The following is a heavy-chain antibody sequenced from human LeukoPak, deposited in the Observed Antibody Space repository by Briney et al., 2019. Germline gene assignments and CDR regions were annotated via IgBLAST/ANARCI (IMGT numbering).Heavy chain of an antibody. J-gene: IGHJ4*02. D-gene: IGHD3-3*01. CDR3: ATLFGVAAIDY. Sequence: PGGSLRLSCAASGFTFSSYEMNWVRQAPGKGLEWVSYISSSGSTIYYADSVKGRSTISRDNAKNSLYLQMNSLRAEDTAVYYCATLFGVAAIDYWGQGTLVTVSS. CDR2: ISSSGSTI. CDR1: GFTFSSYE. V-gene: IGHV3-48*03.